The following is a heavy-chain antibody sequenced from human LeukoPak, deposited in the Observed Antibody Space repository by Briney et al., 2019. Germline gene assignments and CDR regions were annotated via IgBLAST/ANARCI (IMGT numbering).Heavy chain of an antibody. CDR2: IKQDGSEK. J-gene: IGHJ4*02. V-gene: IGHV3-7*01. CDR3: ASEYSSSSYAY. CDR1: GFTFSRYW. Sequence: GGSLRLSCVASGFTFSRYWMSWVRQAPGKGLEWVANIKQDGSEKYYVDSVKGRFTISRDNSKNTLYLQMNSLRAEDTAVYYCASEYSSSSYAYWGQGTLVTVSS. D-gene: IGHD6-6*01.